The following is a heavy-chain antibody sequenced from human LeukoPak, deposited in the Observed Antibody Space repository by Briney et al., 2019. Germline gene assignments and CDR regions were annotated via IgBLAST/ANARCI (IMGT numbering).Heavy chain of an antibody. D-gene: IGHD1-26*01. CDR2: IYYSGST. CDR3: ARDKGGSYYDAFDI. J-gene: IGHJ3*02. Sequence: SETLSLTCTVSGGSISSYYWSWIRQPPGKGLEWIGYIYYSGSTNYNPSLKSRVTISVDTSKNQFSLKLSSVTAADTAVYSCARDKGGSYYDAFDIWGQGTMVTVSS. V-gene: IGHV4-59*01. CDR1: GGSISSYY.